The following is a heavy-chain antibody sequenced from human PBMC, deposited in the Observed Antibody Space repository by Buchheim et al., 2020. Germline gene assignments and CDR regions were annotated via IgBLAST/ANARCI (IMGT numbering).Heavy chain of an antibody. V-gene: IGHV3-7*03. Sequence: EVQLVESGGGLVQPGGSLRLSCAASGFTFSSYWMSWVRQAPGKGLEWVANIKQDGSEKYYVDSVKGRFTISRDNAKNSLDLQMNSLRAEDTAVYYCARERLPSYDSSGYYYGYWGQGTL. D-gene: IGHD3-22*01. CDR1: GFTFSSYW. CDR2: IKQDGSEK. CDR3: ARERLPSYDSSGYYYGY. J-gene: IGHJ4*02.